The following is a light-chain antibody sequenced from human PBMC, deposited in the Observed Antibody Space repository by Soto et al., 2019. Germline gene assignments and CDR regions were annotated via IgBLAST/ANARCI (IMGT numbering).Light chain of an antibody. Sequence: QSALTQPPSASGSPGQSVTISCSGTSSDVGGFNYVSWYQQHPGRAPKVLIYEVNMRPSGVPDRFSGSKSGTSASLAISGLQSEDEADYYCAAWDDTLSVWVFGGGTKLTVL. V-gene: IGLV2-8*01. J-gene: IGLJ3*02. CDR2: EVN. CDR3: AAWDDTLSVWV. CDR1: SSDVGGFNY.